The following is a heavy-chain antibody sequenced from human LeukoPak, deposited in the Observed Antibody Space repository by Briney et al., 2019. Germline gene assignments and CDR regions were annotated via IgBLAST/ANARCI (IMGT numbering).Heavy chain of an antibody. CDR1: GFTFSDSF. V-gene: IGHV3-72*01. Sequence: GGSLRLSCAASGFTFSDSFMSWVRQAPGKGLEWVGRSRNKADSYAAEYAASVKGRFTISRDESKNSLYLQISSLETEDTAVYYCATSSWYRLAYWGQGSLVTVSS. CDR3: ATSSWYRLAY. J-gene: IGHJ4*02. D-gene: IGHD6-13*01. CDR2: SRNKADSYAA.